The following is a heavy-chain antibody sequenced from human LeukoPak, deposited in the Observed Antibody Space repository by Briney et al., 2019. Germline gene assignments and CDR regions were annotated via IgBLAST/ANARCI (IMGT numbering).Heavy chain of an antibody. Sequence: PSETLSLTCTVSGGSISSSSFYWGWIRQPPGKGLEWIGSIYYSGSTYYNPSLKSRVTISVDTSKNQFSLKLNSVTAADTALYYRARLSNYFGSGSYYSPGYYFDYWGQGTLVTVSS. D-gene: IGHD3-10*01. CDR2: IYYSGST. CDR1: GGSISSSSFY. J-gene: IGHJ4*02. CDR3: ARLSNYFGSGSYYSPGYYFDY. V-gene: IGHV4-39*01.